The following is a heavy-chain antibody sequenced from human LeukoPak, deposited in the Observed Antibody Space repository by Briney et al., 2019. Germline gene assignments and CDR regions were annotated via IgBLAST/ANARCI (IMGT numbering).Heavy chain of an antibody. CDR3: ARRRFSYGDNNAFDI. V-gene: IGHV4-59*08. Sequence: SETLSLTCTLSRGSLSSYYWSWIRQSPGKGPEWIGYIYYSGGTKYNPSLESRVTISVDRSTNQFSLKVRSVTAADTAVYYCARRRFSYGDNNAFDIWGQGTMVTVSS. CDR2: IYYSGGT. J-gene: IGHJ3*02. CDR1: RGSLSSYY. D-gene: IGHD5-18*01.